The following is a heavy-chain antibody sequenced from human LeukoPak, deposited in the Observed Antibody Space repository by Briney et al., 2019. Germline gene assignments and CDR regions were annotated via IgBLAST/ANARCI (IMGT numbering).Heavy chain of an antibody. Sequence: SETLSLTCPVSGGSISSSNWWSWVRQPPGKGLEWIGEIYHSGSTNYNPSLKSRVTISVDTSKNQFSLKLSSVTAADTAVYYCARREYSSGYFDYWGQGTLVTVSS. V-gene: IGHV4-4*02. J-gene: IGHJ4*02. CDR1: GGSISSSNW. D-gene: IGHD5-18*01. CDR2: IYHSGST. CDR3: ARREYSSGYFDY.